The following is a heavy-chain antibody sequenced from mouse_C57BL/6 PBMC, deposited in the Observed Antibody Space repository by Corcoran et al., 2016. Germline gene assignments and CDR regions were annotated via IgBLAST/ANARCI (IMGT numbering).Heavy chain of an antibody. V-gene: IGHV1-80*01. CDR1: GYAFSSYW. CDR2: IYPGDGDT. Sequence: QVKLQQSGAELVKPGASVKISCKASGYAFSSYWMNWVKQRPGKGLEWIGQIYPGDGDTNYNGKFKGKATLTADKSSSTAYMQLSSLTSEDSAVYFCARSPYYYGSSYVNYFDYWGQGTTLTVSS. J-gene: IGHJ2*01. D-gene: IGHD1-1*01. CDR3: ARSPYYYGSSYVNYFDY.